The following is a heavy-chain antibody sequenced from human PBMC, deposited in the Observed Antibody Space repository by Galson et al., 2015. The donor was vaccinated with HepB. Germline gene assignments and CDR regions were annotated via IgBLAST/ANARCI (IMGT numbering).Heavy chain of an antibody. CDR3: AKGPGYSSGGLHGALP. CDR1: RFTFSSYA. CDR2: ISTSGGST. V-gene: IGHV3-23*01. J-gene: IGHJ5*02. D-gene: IGHD6-19*01. Sequence: SLRLSCAASRFTFSSYAMSWVRQAPGKGLEWVSTISTSGGSTYYADSVKGRFTISRDNSKNTLYLQMNSLRAEDTAVYYCAKGPGYSSGGLHGALPWGQGTLVTVSS.